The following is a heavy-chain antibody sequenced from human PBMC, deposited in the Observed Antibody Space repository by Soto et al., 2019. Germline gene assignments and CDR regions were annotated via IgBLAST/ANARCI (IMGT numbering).Heavy chain of an antibody. Sequence: SETLSLTCTVSGSDITTYYWSWLRQSPGKGLEWIGHIYDTGSTTYNPSLKSRVTISVDTSNKQFSLRLTSVTAADAAVYYCARCPIDHNWFDPWGQGTLVTVSS. V-gene: IGHV4-59*01. CDR2: IYDTGST. CDR3: ARCPIDHNWFDP. CDR1: GSDITTYY. J-gene: IGHJ5*02. D-gene: IGHD3-9*01.